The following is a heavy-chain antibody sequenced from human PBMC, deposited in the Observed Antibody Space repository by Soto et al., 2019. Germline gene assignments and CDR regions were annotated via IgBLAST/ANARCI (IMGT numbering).Heavy chain of an antibody. V-gene: IGHV4-59*02. CDR1: GGSVSDYY. D-gene: IGHD2-8*01. CDR2: IYFSGST. Sequence: SETLSLTCTVSGGSVSDYYWSWIRQPPGKGLEWIGYIYFSGSTSYNPSLKSRVTISVDTSKNQFSLRLSSVTAADTAVYYCARDTYSDNNGGHFDYWGQGTLVTVSS. J-gene: IGHJ4*02. CDR3: ARDTYSDNNGGHFDY.